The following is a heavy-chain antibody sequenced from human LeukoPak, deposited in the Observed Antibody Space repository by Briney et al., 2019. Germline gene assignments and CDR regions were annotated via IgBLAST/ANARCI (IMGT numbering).Heavy chain of an antibody. D-gene: IGHD1-7*01. CDR1: GGSSSSYY. V-gene: IGHV4-59*12. Sequence: SETLSLTCTVSGGSSSSYYWSWIRQPPGKGLEWIGYIHYSGSTNYNPSLKSRVTISVDTSKNQFSLKLSSVTAADTAVYYCARGGTTGYLWDYWGQGTLVTVSS. CDR3: ARGGTTGYLWDY. J-gene: IGHJ4*02. CDR2: IHYSGST.